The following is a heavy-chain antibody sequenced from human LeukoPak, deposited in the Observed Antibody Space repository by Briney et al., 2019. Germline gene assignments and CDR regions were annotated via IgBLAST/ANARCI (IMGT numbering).Heavy chain of an antibody. CDR1: GGSFSGYY. V-gene: IGHV4-34*01. CDR3: AGQLWYWYFDL. J-gene: IGHJ2*01. Sequence: PSETLSLTCAVYGGSFSGYYWSWIRQPPGKGLEWIGEINHSGSTNYNPSLKSRVTLSVDTSKNQFSLKLSSVTAADTAVYYCAGQLWYWYFDLWGRGTLVTVSS. D-gene: IGHD5-18*01. CDR2: INHSGST.